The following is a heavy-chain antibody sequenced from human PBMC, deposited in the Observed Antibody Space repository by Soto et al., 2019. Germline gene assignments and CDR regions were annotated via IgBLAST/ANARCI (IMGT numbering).Heavy chain of an antibody. Sequence: QVQLQQWGAGLLKPSETLSLTCAVYGGSFSGYYWSWIRQPPGKGLEWIGEINHSGSTNYNPSLKSRVTISVDTYKNQFSLKLSYVTAADTAVYYCARAGRYDFWSGYRSHDAFDIWGQGTMVTVSS. CDR1: GGSFSGYY. J-gene: IGHJ3*02. V-gene: IGHV4-34*01. D-gene: IGHD3-3*01. CDR2: INHSGST. CDR3: ARAGRYDFWSGYRSHDAFDI.